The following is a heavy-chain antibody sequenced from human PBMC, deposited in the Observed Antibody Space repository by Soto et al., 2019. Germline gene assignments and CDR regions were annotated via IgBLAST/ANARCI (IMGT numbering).Heavy chain of an antibody. V-gene: IGHV3-48*01. CDR2: ISSSSSTI. J-gene: IGHJ4*02. CDR3: ARVGAVTGTEVPAAMSITIFGDEDDS. Sequence: GGSLRLSCAASGFTFSSYSMNWVRQAPGKGLEWVSYISSSSSTIYYADSVKGRFTISRDNAKNSLYLQMNSLRAEDTAVYYCARVGAVTGTEVPAAMSITIFGDEDDSWGQGPLVTASS. CDR1: GFTFSSYS. D-gene: IGHD3-3*01.